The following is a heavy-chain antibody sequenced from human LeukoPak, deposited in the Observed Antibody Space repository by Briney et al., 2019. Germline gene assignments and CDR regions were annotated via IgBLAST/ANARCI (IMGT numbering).Heavy chain of an antibody. CDR1: GFTFSSYW. V-gene: IGHV3-74*01. CDR3: ARVGSSGSYRAYFDY. D-gene: IGHD1-26*01. Sequence: GGSLRLSCAASGFTFSSYWMHWVRQAPGKGLVWVSRINTDGSSTSYADSVKGRFTISRDNAKNTLYLQMNSLRAEDTAVYYCARVGSSGSYRAYFDYWGQGTLVTVSS. CDR2: INTDGSST. J-gene: IGHJ4*02.